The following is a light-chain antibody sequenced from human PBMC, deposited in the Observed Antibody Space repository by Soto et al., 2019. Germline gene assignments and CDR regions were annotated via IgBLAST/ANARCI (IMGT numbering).Light chain of an antibody. V-gene: IGKV3-11*01. Sequence: EIVLTQSPATLSLSPGERATLSCRASQSVGSWLAWYQQKPGQPPRLLIYDVSNRATGIPARFSGSGSGTDFTITISTLDPEDFAVYYWQQRHWHWTFGQGTTVEVK. CDR3: QQRHWHWT. CDR1: QSVGSW. J-gene: IGKJ1*01. CDR2: DVS.